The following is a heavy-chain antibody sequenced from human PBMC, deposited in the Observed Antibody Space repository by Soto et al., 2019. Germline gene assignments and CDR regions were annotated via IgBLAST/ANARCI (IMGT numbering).Heavy chain of an antibody. CDR2: IIPIFGTA. D-gene: IGHD6-13*01. CDR1: GGTFSSYA. J-gene: IGHJ2*01. V-gene: IGHV1-69*12. CDR3: ARGRSSSQPYWYFDL. Sequence: QVQLVQSGAEVKKPGSSVKVSCKASGGTFSSYAISWVRQAPGQGLEWMGGIIPIFGTANYAQKFKGRVTITAYESTSTAYMELSSLRSEDTAVYYCARGRSSSQPYWYFDLWGRGTLVTASS.